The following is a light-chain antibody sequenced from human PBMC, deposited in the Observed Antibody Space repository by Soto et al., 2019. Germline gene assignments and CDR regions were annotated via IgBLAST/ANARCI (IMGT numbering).Light chain of an antibody. V-gene: IGLV1-47*01. J-gene: IGLJ3*02. CDR2: RNN. Sequence: QSVLTQPPSASGTPGQGVTISCSGSTSNIGSNYVYWYQQLPGTAPKLLIYRNNQRPSGVPDRFSASKSGTSASLAISGLRSEDEAFYYCATWSDSLKGWVFGGGTKLTVL. CDR3: ATWSDSLKGWV. CDR1: TSNIGSNY.